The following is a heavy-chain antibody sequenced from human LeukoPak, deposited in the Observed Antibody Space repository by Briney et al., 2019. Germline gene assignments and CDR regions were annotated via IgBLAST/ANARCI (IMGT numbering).Heavy chain of an antibody. D-gene: IGHD3-9*01. Sequence: GESLKISCQASGYKFNNFYIAWVRQMPGKGLEWVAIIYPGDSDIRYSPSVQGHVTISADKSTSTTFLQWTSLKASDTAMYYCARRHSDSLTGFDFWGQGTLVTVTS. CDR3: ARRHSDSLTGFDF. CDR2: IYPGDSDI. CDR1: GYKFNNFY. V-gene: IGHV5-51*01. J-gene: IGHJ4*02.